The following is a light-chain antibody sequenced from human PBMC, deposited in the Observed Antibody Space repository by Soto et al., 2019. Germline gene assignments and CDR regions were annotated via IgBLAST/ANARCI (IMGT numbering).Light chain of an antibody. CDR3: QKYNRAPWT. V-gene: IGKV1-27*01. CDR1: QDISSY. Sequence: DIRMTQSPSSLSASVGDRVTITCRASQDISSYLAWYQQIPGQVPKLLIYAASTLHLGVPSRFSGSGSGTDFTLTISSLQAEDVATYYCQKYNRAPWTFGQGTKVDIK. CDR2: AAS. J-gene: IGKJ1*01.